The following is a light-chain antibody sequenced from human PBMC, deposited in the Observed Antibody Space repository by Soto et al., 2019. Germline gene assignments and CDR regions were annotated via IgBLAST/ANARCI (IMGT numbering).Light chain of an antibody. CDR3: QQRYNWPLT. Sequence: EIGRTPFPETQGVSPGEEGTRVCRASQSVTSNLAWYQQKRGQAPRLLIYGASNGATGTPARFSGAGSGTDFTLTISSLEPEDFAVDYCQQRYNWPLTFGGGTKVDIK. V-gene: IGKV3-11*01. J-gene: IGKJ4*01. CDR2: GAS. CDR1: QSVTSN.